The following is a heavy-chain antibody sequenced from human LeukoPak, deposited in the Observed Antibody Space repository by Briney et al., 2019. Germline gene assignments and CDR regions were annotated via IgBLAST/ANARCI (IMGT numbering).Heavy chain of an antibody. CDR1: GGTFSSYA. V-gene: IGHV1-69*13. CDR3: ARAGDSSSWYIGDYFDY. D-gene: IGHD6-13*01. CDR2: IIPIFGTA. Sequence: SVKVSCKASGGTFSSYAISWVRQAPGQGLEWMGGIIPIFGTANYAQKFQGRVTITADESTSTAYMELSSLRSEDTAVYYCARAGDSSSWYIGDYFDYWGQGTLVTVSS. J-gene: IGHJ4*02.